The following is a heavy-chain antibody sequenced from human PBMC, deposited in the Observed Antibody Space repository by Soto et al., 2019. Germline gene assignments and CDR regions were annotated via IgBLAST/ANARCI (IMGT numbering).Heavy chain of an antibody. D-gene: IGHD1-20*01. V-gene: IGHV3-23*01. CDR1: GYSFGDYA. J-gene: IGHJ3*01. Sequence: PGGSLRLSCVASGYSFGDYAMRWVRQAPGKGLEWVSAIGPSEAHAPAYAHSVKGRFTISRDNSRNTLYLQMPNLRAEDTAVYYCAKDAIAYNGKDDAFDLWGQGTMVTGSS. CDR3: AKDAIAYNGKDDAFDL. CDR2: IGPSEAHA.